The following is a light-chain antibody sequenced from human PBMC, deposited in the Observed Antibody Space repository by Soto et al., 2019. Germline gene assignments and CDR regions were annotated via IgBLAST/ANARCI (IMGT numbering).Light chain of an antibody. CDR3: QQSYSTPIT. J-gene: IGKJ5*01. V-gene: IGKV1-39*01. Sequence: DIQMTQSPSSLSASVGDRVTITCRASQSISNYLNWYQQKPGKAPKVLIYAASNLQSGVPSRFSGSGSGTDFTLTISSLQPEDFATYYCQQSYSTPITFGQGTRWRL. CDR2: AAS. CDR1: QSISNY.